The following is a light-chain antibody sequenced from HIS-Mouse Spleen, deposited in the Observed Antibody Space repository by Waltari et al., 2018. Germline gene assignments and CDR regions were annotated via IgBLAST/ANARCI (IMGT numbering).Light chain of an antibody. J-gene: IGLJ3*02. CDR3: CSYAGSSTWV. Sequence: QSALTQPASVSGSPGQSITISCTGTSSDVGSYNLVPGYQQPPGKAPKLMIYEGSKRPSGVSNRFSGSKSGNTASLTISGLQAEDEADYYCCSYAGSSTWVFGGGTKLTVL. CDR1: SSDVGSYNL. V-gene: IGLV2-23*01. CDR2: EGS.